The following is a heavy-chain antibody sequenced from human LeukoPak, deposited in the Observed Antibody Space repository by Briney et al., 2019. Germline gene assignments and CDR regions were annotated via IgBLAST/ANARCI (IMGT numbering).Heavy chain of an antibody. CDR1: GYTFTSYD. Sequence: ASVKVSCKASGYTFTSYDINWVRQATGQGLEWMGWMNPNSGNTGYAQKFQGRVTMTRNTSISTAYMELSSPRSEDTAVYYCARGSRVTIFGVVIKYYYYYMDVWGKGTTVTVSS. V-gene: IGHV1-8*01. CDR2: MNPNSGNT. CDR3: ARGSRVTIFGVVIKYYYYYMDV. D-gene: IGHD3-3*01. J-gene: IGHJ6*03.